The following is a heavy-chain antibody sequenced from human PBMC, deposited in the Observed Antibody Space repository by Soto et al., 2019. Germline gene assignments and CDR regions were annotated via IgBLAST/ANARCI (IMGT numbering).Heavy chain of an antibody. CDR2: ISWDGGST. CDR1: GFTFDDYT. Sequence: GGSLRLSCAASGFTFDDYTMHWVRQAPGKGLEWVSLISWDGGSTYYADSVKGRFTISRDNSKNSLYLQMNSLRTEDTALYYCAKGSYYYYYGMNVWGQRTTVTVSS. V-gene: IGHV3-43*01. CDR3: AKGSYYYYYGMNV. J-gene: IGHJ6*02.